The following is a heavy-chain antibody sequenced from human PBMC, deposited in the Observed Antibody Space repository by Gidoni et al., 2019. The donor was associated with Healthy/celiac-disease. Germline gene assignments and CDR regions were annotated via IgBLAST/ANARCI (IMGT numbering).Heavy chain of an antibody. CDR2: IYSGGST. CDR3: ASMCGGDCFDAFDI. J-gene: IGHJ3*02. Sequence: EVQLVESGGGLIQPGGSLRLSCAASGFTVSSNYMSWVRQAPGKGLEWVSVIYSGGSTYYADSVKGRFTISRDNSKNTLYLQMNSLRAEDTAVYYCASMCGGDCFDAFDIWGQGTMVTVSS. CDR1: GFTVSSNY. D-gene: IGHD2-21*02. V-gene: IGHV3-53*01.